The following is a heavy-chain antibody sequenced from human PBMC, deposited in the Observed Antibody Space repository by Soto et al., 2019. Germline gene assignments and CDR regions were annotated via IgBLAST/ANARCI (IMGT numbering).Heavy chain of an antibody. D-gene: IGHD6-19*01. V-gene: IGHV3-23*01. CDR1: GFTFSSYA. CDR2: ISGSGDST. Sequence: EVQLLESGGGLVQPGGSLRLSCAASGFTFSSYAMSWVRQAPGKGLEWVSGISGSGDSTYYADSVKGRFTISRDNSKNGGYLQMNSLRAEDTAVYYGAKGVPGIAVAGTGYFQHWGQGTLVTVSS. J-gene: IGHJ1*01. CDR3: AKGVPGIAVAGTGYFQH.